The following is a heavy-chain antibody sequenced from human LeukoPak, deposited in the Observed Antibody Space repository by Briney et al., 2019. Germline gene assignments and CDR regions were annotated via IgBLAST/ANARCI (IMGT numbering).Heavy chain of an antibody. CDR2: INPNSGGT. CDR3: ARRLTGVYY. V-gene: IGHV1-2*02. CDR1: GYTFTAYY. Sequence: GASVKVSCKASGYTFTAYYINWVRQAPGQGLEWMGWINPNSGGTNYAQKFQGRVTMTRDTSISTAYMELNRLTSDDTAVYYCARRLTGVYYWGQGTLVTVSS. D-gene: IGHD7-27*01. J-gene: IGHJ4*02.